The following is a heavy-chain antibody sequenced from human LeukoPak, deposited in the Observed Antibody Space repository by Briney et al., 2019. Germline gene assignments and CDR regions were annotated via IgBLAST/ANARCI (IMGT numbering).Heavy chain of an antibody. CDR2: IIPIFGTA. CDR3: ARDSYTGNYFEDNFDI. D-gene: IGHD1-26*01. V-gene: IGHV1-69*05. Sequence: SVKVSCKASGGTFSSYAISGVRQAPGQGLEWMGGIIPIFGTANYAQKFQGRVTITTDESTRTAYMELSSLRSEDTAVYYCARDSYTGNYFEDNFDIWGQGTMVTVSS. CDR1: GGTFSSYA. J-gene: IGHJ3*02.